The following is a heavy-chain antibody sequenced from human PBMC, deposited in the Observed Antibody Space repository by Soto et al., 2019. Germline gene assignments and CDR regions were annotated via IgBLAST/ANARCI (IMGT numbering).Heavy chain of an antibody. J-gene: IGHJ4*02. V-gene: IGHV3-23*01. CDR2: ISGSGYST. CDR3: AKTLYYYDTSGYQ. CDR1: GFTFSSYA. Sequence: EVQLLESGGGLIQPGGSLRLSCAASGFTFSSYAVRWVRQAPGKGLEWVSAISGSGYSTYYADSVKGRFTISRDNSKNTLYLQMNSLRAEDTAVYYCAKTLYYYDTSGYQWGQGTLVTVSS. D-gene: IGHD3-22*01.